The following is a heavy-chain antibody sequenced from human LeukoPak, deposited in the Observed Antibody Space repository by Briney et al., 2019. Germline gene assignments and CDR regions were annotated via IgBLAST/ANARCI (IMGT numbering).Heavy chain of an antibody. CDR1: GGSISSGGYY. V-gene: IGHV4-31*03. CDR2: IYYSGST. J-gene: IGHJ4*02. D-gene: IGHD3-22*01. Sequence: TQTLSLTCTVSGGSISSGGYYWSWIRQHPGKGLEWIGYIYYSGSTYYNPSLKSRVTISVDTSKNQFSLKLSSVTAADTAVYYCARVPYYNDSSGYRLIYFDYWGQGTLVTVSS. CDR3: ARVPYYNDSSGYRLIYFDY.